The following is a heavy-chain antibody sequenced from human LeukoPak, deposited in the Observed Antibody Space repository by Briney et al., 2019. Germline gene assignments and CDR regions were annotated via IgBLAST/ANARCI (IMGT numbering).Heavy chain of an antibody. CDR2: IFYDGTIQ. CDR3: ARDPRGPAGYDSPARDTFDY. CDR1: GFTFTHYA. Sequence: GGSLRLSCAASGFTFTHYAMHWVRQTPGKGLEWVAVIFYDGTIQYYSDSVRGRLIVSRDNPKNTLYLQMNSLRVEDTAVYYCARDPRGPAGYDSPARDTFDYWGQGTLVTVSS. J-gene: IGHJ4*02. D-gene: IGHD3-22*01. V-gene: IGHV3-30*03.